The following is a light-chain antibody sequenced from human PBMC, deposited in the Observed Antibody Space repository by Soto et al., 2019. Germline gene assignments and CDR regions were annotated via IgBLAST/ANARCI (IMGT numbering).Light chain of an antibody. CDR2: TNT. V-gene: IGLV1-44*01. J-gene: IGLJ1*01. CDR3: ASWEDSLNGPV. Sequence: QAARTPPPSASGTPGQMVTISCSGSSSNVGGNPVNWYQHVPTTAPKLLIYTNTQRPSGVPDRFSGPKSGTSASLAISGLQSEDEADYYCASWEDSLNGPVFGTGTKITVL. CDR1: SSNVGGNP.